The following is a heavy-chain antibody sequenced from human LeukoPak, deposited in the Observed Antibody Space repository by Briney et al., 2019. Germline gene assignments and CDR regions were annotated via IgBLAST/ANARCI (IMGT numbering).Heavy chain of an antibody. V-gene: IGHV3-23*01. CDR1: GFTFSSHA. J-gene: IGHJ4*02. D-gene: IGHD3-3*01. CDR3: ARDPGVVAFHYFDF. Sequence: GGSLRLSCEASGFTFSSHAMAWVRQAPGKGLEWVSAIGGLGGSTYYADSVKGRFTISRANSKNTVYLEMNSLRAEDTALYYCARDPGVVAFHYFDFWGQGILVTVSS. CDR2: IGGLGGST.